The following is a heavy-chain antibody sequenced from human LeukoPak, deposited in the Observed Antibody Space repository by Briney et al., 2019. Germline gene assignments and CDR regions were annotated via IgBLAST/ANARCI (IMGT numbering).Heavy chain of an antibody. CDR3: ARAVTMVRGAYSGAGRPSYGMDV. J-gene: IGHJ6*02. Sequence: SETLSLTCAVSGGSIGSGGYSWSWIRQPPGKGLEWIGYIYHSGSTYYNPSLKSRVTISVDRSKNQFALKLSSMTAADTAVYYCARAVTMVRGAYSGAGRPSYGMDVWGQGTTVTVSS. D-gene: IGHD3-10*01. CDR1: GGSIGSGGYS. V-gene: IGHV4-30-2*01. CDR2: IYHSGST.